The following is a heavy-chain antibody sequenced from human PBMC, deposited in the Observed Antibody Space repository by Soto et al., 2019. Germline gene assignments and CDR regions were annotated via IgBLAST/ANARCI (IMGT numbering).Heavy chain of an antibody. CDR2: IIPILGIA. D-gene: IGHD2-2*01. Sequence: QVQLVQSGAEVKKPGSSVKVSCKASGGTFSSYTISWVRQAPGQGLEWMGRIIPILGIANYAQKFQGRVTITADKSTSTAYMELSSLRSEDTAVYYCAKGGYCSSTSCYAPFGRNYYYYMDVWGKGTTVTVSS. V-gene: IGHV1-69*02. CDR1: GGTFSSYT. J-gene: IGHJ6*03. CDR3: AKGGYCSSTSCYAPFGRNYYYYMDV.